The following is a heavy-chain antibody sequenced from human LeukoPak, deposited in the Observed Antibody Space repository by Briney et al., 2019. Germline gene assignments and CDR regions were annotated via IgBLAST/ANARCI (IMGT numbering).Heavy chain of an antibody. CDR3: TSSGRYGDYDNAFDI. Sequence: AASVKVSCXASGYTFTGYYMHWVRQAPGQGLEWMGWINPNSGGTNYAQKFQGRVTMTRDTSISTAYMELSRLRSDDTAVYYCTSSGRYGDYDNAFDIWGQGTMVTVSS. J-gene: IGHJ3*02. V-gene: IGHV1-2*02. CDR2: INPNSGGT. CDR1: GYTFTGYY. D-gene: IGHD4-17*01.